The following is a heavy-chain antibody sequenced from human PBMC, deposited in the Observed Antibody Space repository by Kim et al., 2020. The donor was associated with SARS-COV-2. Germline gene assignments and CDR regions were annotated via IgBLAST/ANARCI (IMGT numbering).Heavy chain of an antibody. V-gene: IGHV3-21*01. Sequence: GGSLRLSCAASGFTFSSYSMNWVHQAPGKGLEWVSSISSSSSYIYYADSVKGRFTISRDNAKNSLYLQMNSLRAEDTAVYYCAGDSKEQWLARGWDWFDPWGQGTLVTVSS. CDR3: AGDSKEQWLARGWDWFDP. CDR2: ISSSSSYI. J-gene: IGHJ5*02. CDR1: GFTFSSYS. D-gene: IGHD6-19*01.